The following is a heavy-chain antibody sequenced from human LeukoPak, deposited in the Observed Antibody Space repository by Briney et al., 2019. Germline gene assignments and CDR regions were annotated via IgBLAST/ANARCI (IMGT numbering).Heavy chain of an antibody. V-gene: IGHV4-38-2*02. CDR2: IHHSGST. Sequence: SETLSLTCIVSGYSISSGYYWGWIRQPPGKGLEWIGNIHHSGSTYYNPSLKSRVTISVDTSKNQLSLKLSSVTAADTAVYYCARVAVGIGFFQHWGQGTLVTVSS. D-gene: IGHD6-13*01. CDR1: GYSISSGYY. CDR3: ARVAVGIGFFQH. J-gene: IGHJ1*01.